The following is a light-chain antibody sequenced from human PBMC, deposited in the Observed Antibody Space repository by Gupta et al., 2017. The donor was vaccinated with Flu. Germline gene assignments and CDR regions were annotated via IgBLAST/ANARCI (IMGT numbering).Light chain of an antibody. CDR3: NSYTSSTTLL. CDR1: SDVGGYNY. V-gene: IGLV2-14*01. Sequence: SDVGGYNYVSWYQQHPGKAPKLMIYEVSNRPSGVSNRFSGSKSGNTASLTISGLQAQDEADYYCNSYTSSTTLLFGGGTKLTVL. CDR2: EVS. J-gene: IGLJ2*01.